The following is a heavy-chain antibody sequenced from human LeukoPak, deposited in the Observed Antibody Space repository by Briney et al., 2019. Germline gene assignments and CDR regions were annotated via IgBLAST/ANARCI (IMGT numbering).Heavy chain of an antibody. V-gene: IGHV1-69*05. CDR2: IIPIFGTA. J-gene: IGHJ3*02. Sequence: GASVKVSFKASGGTFSSYAISWVRQAPGQGLEWMGGIIPIFGTANYAQRFQGRVTITTDESTSTAYMELSSLRSEDTAVYYCARGPYGGHDAFDIWGQGTMVTVSS. CDR3: ARGPYGGHDAFDI. D-gene: IGHD4-23*01. CDR1: GGTFSSYA.